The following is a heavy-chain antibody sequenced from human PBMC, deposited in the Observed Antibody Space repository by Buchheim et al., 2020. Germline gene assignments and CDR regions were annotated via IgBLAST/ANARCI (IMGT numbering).Heavy chain of an antibody. D-gene: IGHD5-24*01. CDR3: VRGTRDGGY. CDR2: ISSSSSDS. V-gene: IGHV3-11*05. J-gene: IGHJ4*02. CDR1: GFTFSGY. Sequence: QVQLVESGGGVVKPGGSLRLSCASSGFTFSGYMSWIRQAPGKGLEWLSYISSSSSDSNYADSVKGRFTISRDNAKNSLYLQMNSLRAEDTAVYYCVRGTRDGGYWGQGTL.